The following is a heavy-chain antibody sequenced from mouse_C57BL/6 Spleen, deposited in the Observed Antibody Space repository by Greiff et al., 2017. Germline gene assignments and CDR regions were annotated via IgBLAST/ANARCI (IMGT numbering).Heavy chain of an antibody. CDR1: GYTFTSYW. D-gene: IGHD2-4*01. V-gene: IGHV1-52*01. CDR3: ARYYDYDRAYFDY. CDR2: IDPSDSET. Sequence: VKLQQPGAELVRPGSSVKLSCKASGYTFTSYWMHWVKQRPIQGLEWIGNIDPSDSETHYNQKFKDKATLTVDKSSSTAYMQLSSLTSEDSAVYYCARYYDYDRAYFDYWGQGTTLTVSS. J-gene: IGHJ2*01.